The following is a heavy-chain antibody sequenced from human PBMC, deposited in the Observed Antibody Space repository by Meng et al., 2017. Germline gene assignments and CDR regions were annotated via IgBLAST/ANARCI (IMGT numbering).Heavy chain of an antibody. V-gene: IGHV1-2*06. CDR1: GYTFTGYY. CDR3: ASSRLKWELLNY. Sequence: QGQLVQAGGEVKKPGASVNVSCKASGYTFTGYYMHWVRQAPGQGLEWMGRINPNSGGTNYAQKFQGRVTMTRDTSISTAYMELSRLRSDDTAVYYCASSRLKWELLNYWGQGTLVTVSS. J-gene: IGHJ4*02. D-gene: IGHD1-26*01. CDR2: INPNSGGT.